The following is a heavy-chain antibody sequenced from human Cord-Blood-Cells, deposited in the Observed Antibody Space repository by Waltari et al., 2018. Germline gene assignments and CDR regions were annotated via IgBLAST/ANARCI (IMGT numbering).Heavy chain of an antibody. CDR1: GGNFSTSD. CDR2: IIPILGIA. J-gene: IGHJ4*02. Sequence: QVQLVQSGAAVKKPGSSVQVSCPASGGNFSTSDISWVGQAPGQGLEWMGGIIPILGIANYAQKFQGRVTITADKSTSTAYMELSSLRSEDTAVYYCVLGDSGYAWYFDYWGQGTLVTVSS. V-gene: IGHV1-69*10. CDR3: VLGDSGYAWYFDY. D-gene: IGHD5-12*01.